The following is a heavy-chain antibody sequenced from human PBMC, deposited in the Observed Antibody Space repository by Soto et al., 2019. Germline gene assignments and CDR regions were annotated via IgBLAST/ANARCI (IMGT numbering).Heavy chain of an antibody. CDR3: AKTPLAVAGWNYFDS. D-gene: IGHD6-19*01. CDR2: ISWNSGSI. J-gene: IGHJ4*02. Sequence: GGSMGLSCAASGFTFEDYAMHWVRQAPGKGLEWVSGISWNSGSIGYADSVKGRFTISRDNAKNSLYLQMNSLRAEDTALYYCAKTPLAVAGWNYFDSWGQGAQVTVSS. V-gene: IGHV3-9*01. CDR1: GFTFEDYA.